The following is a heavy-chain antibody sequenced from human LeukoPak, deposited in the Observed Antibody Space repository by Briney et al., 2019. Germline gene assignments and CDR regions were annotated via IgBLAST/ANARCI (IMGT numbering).Heavy chain of an antibody. J-gene: IGHJ4*02. CDR2: ISSSSSYI. CDR1: GFTFSSYS. D-gene: IGHD3-22*01. CDR3: ARDSRDSSGYYYDFDY. V-gene: IGHV3-21*01. Sequence: GGSLRLSCAASGFTFSSYSMNWVRQAPGKGLEWVSSISSSSSYIYYADSVKGRFTISRDNAKNSLYLQMNSLRAEDTAVYYCARDSRDSSGYYYDFDYWGQGTLVIVSS.